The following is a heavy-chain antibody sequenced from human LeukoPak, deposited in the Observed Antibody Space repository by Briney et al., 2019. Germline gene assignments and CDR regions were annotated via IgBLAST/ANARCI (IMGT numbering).Heavy chain of an antibody. CDR1: GFTFRSYS. CDR2: ISSSSSYI. Sequence: PGGSLRLSCAASGFTFRSYSMNWVRQAPGKGLECVSSISSSSSYIYYADSVKGRFTISRDNAKNSLYLQMNSLRAEDTAVYYCARVEYSGYESKFDHWGQGTLVTVSS. V-gene: IGHV3-21*01. D-gene: IGHD5-12*01. J-gene: IGHJ4*02. CDR3: ARVEYSGYESKFDH.